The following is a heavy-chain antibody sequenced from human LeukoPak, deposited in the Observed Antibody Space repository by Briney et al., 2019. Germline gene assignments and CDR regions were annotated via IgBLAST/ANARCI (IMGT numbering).Heavy chain of an antibody. D-gene: IGHD3-10*01. Sequence: SETLSLTCTVSGGSISSSSYYWGWIRQPPGKGLEWIGSIYYSGSTYYNPSLKSRVTISVDTSKNQFSLKLSSVTAADTAVYYCARDRGPMVRGVIADYWGQGTLVTVSS. J-gene: IGHJ4*02. V-gene: IGHV4-39*07. CDR1: GGSISSSSYY. CDR3: ARDRGPMVRGVIADY. CDR2: IYYSGST.